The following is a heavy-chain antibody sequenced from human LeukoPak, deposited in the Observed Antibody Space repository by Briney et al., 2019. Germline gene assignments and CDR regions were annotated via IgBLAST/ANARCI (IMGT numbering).Heavy chain of an antibody. CDR2: ISGSGLNT. D-gene: IGHD3-10*01. CDR3: AKGGGYGSGTYSED. Sequence: GGSLRLSCAASGFIFSTYGMTWFRQAPGRGLEWVSGISGSGLNTYYADSVKGRFTSSRDNPKNMLYLQMNSLRAEDTAVYYCAKGGGYGSGTYSEDWGQGILVTVSS. J-gene: IGHJ4*02. CDR1: GFIFSTYG. V-gene: IGHV3-23*01.